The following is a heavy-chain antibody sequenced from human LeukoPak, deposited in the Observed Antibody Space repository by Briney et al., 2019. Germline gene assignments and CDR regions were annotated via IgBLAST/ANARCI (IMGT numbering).Heavy chain of an antibody. D-gene: IGHD3-22*01. CDR1: GFTFSDYY. V-gene: IGHV3-11*01. Sequence: GSLRLSCAASGFTFSDYYMTWIRQAPGKGLEWVSYISSSTGSAIYYTDSVKGRFTISRDNAKNSLFLQMNSLRAEDTAVYFCARVSHSRVDYWGQGTLVTVSS. CDR2: ISSSTGSAI. CDR3: ARVSHSRVDY. J-gene: IGHJ4*02.